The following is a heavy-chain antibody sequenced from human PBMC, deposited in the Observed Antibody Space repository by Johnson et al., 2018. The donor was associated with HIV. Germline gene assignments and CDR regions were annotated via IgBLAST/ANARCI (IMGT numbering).Heavy chain of an antibody. V-gene: IGHV3-66*01. CDR3: ARDGYSGGFDI. D-gene: IGHD2-21*01. CDR2: IYSGGST. CDR1: GFTFSNAW. Sequence: VQLVESGGGLVKPGGSLRLSCAASGFTFSNAWMSWVRQAPGKGLEWVSVIYSGGSTYYADSVKGRFTISRDNSKNTLYLQMNSLGAEDTAVYYCARDGYSGGFDIWGQGTMVTVSS. J-gene: IGHJ3*02.